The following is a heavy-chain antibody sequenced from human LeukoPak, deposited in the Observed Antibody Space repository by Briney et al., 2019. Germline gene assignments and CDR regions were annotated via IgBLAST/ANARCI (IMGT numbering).Heavy chain of an antibody. CDR2: ITGSGDTT. Sequence: GGSLRLSCTASGITFSSYMMTWVRQAPGKGVEWVSIITGSGDTTDYADSVKGRFTVSRDNSKNIVYLQMNTLRVDDTAIYYCASRYCTGGSCYFDYWGQGTLVTVSS. D-gene: IGHD2-8*02. V-gene: IGHV3-23*01. J-gene: IGHJ4*02. CDR3: ASRYCTGGSCYFDY. CDR1: GITFSSYM.